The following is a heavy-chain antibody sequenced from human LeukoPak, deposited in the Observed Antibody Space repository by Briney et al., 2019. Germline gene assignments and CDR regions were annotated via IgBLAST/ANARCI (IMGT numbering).Heavy chain of an antibody. Sequence: GGSLRLSCSASGFSFSDYAMNWVRQAPGKGLEWVSAISGRSSHVYYGESVKGRFTISRDNAKNSLYLQLDSLGAEDTAVYYCGRAFPPLRTSSAGDLWGQGTLVTVSS. CDR1: GFSFSDYA. CDR3: GRAFPPLRTSSAGDL. CDR2: ISGRSSHV. D-gene: IGHD3-16*01. J-gene: IGHJ1*01. V-gene: IGHV3-21*01.